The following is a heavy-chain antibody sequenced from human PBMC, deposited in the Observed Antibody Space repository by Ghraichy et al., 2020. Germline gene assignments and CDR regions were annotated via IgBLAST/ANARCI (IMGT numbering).Heavy chain of an antibody. Sequence: LSLTCAASGFTFSSYAMSWVRQAPGKGLEWVAGISGSADTIHYADSVKGRVTISRDNSKNPLYLQMNSLRAEDTALYYCAKDSYRSSWYFDYFDNWGQGTLVTVSS. J-gene: IGHJ4*02. CDR2: ISGSADTI. CDR1: GFTFSSYA. V-gene: IGHV3-23*01. CDR3: AKDSYRSSWYFDYFDN. D-gene: IGHD6-13*01.